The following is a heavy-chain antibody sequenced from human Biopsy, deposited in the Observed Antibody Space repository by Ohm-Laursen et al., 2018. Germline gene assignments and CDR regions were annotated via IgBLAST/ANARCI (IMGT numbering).Heavy chain of an antibody. J-gene: IGHJ4*02. V-gene: IGHV1-46*01. CDR2: INPVGGST. CDR1: GYTFTNHY. CDR3: ARLLQTDGDGFWSGYYDY. D-gene: IGHD3-3*01. Sequence: GAPVKVSCKGSGYTFTNHYIHWVRQAPGQGLEWMGIINPVGGSTNYAQKFQGRVTLTTDTSTSTVHMELRSLRSDDTAVYYCARLLQTDGDGFWSGYYDYWGQGTLVTVSS.